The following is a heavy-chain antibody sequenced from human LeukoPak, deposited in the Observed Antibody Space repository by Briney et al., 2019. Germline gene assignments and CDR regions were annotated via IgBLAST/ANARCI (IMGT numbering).Heavy chain of an antibody. CDR2: INHSGST. J-gene: IGHJ4*02. V-gene: IGHV4-34*01. Sequence: PSETLSLTCAVYGGSFSGYYWSWIRQPPGKGLEWFGEINHSGSTNYNPSLKSRVTISVDTSKNQFSLKLSSVTAADTAVYYCARGYSSGWFPFDYWGQGTLVTVSS. CDR1: GGSFSGYY. CDR3: ARGYSSGWFPFDY. D-gene: IGHD6-19*01.